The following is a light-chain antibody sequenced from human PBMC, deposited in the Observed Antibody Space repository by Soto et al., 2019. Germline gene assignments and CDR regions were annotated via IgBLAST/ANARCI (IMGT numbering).Light chain of an antibody. Sequence: QSVLTQPPSASGTPGQRVTIPCSGSSSNIGGNTVNWYQQLPGTAPKLLIYSNDQRPSGVPNRFSGSKSGTSASLAISGLQFEDESDYYCGAWDDSLKGPAFGGGTKLTVL. CDR2: SND. CDR1: SSNIGGNT. V-gene: IGLV1-44*01. J-gene: IGLJ2*01. CDR3: GAWDDSLKGPA.